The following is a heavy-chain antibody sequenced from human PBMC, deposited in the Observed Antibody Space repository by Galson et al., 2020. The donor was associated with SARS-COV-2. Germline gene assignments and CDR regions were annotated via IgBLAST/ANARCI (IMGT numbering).Heavy chain of an antibody. CDR3: ARVLSGPIVGRDAFSV. J-gene: IGHJ3*01. CDR1: GFTFSSYA. V-gene: IGHV3-23*01. CDR2: IHGRGDDT. Sequence: GGSLRLSCSASGFTFSSYAISWFRRAPGKGLQWVSSIHGRGDDTYYTDSVKGRFTISRDNSQNTLYLQMNSVRAVDTAVYHCARVLSGPIVGRDAFSVWGQGATVTVSS. D-gene: IGHD1-26*01.